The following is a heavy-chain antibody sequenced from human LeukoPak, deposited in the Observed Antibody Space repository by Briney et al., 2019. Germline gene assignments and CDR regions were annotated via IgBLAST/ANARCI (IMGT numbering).Heavy chain of an antibody. J-gene: IGHJ3*02. Sequence: GGSLRLSCAASGFTFSSYAMSWVRQAPGKGLEWVSAISGSGGSTYYADSVKGRFTISRDNYKNTLHLQMNSLRAEDTAVYYCARGESSSWHYAYDIWGQGTMVTVSS. D-gene: IGHD6-13*01. CDR1: GFTFSSYA. CDR3: ARGESSSWHYAYDI. V-gene: IGHV3-23*01. CDR2: ISGSGGST.